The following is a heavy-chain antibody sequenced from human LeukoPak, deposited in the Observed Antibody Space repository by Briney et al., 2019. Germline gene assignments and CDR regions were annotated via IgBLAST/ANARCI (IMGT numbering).Heavy chain of an antibody. CDR3: ARGVRGAWAYYYYYMDV. CDR1: GGTFSSYA. CDR2: IIPIFGTA. Sequence: ASVKVSCKASGGTFSSYAISWVRQAPGQGLEWMGGIIPIFGTANYAQKFQGRVTITADESTSTAYMELSSLRSEDTALYYCARGVRGAWAYYYYYMDVWGKGTTVTVSS. D-gene: IGHD3-16*01. J-gene: IGHJ6*03. V-gene: IGHV1-69*13.